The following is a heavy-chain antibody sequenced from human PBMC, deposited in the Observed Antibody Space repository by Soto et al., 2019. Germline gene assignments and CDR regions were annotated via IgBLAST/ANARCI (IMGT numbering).Heavy chain of an antibody. Sequence: QVQLVQSGAEVKKPGSSVKVSCKASGGTFSSYSINWVRQAPGQGIEWMGEIIPIFGTANYAQKFQGRVTITADESTSTSYMELSSLRSEDTSVYYCARDGGRHSGGIDYWGQRTLVTVSS. CDR2: IIPIFGTA. D-gene: IGHD1-26*01. J-gene: IGHJ4*02. CDR1: GGTFSSYS. CDR3: ARDGGRHSGGIDY. V-gene: IGHV1-69*01.